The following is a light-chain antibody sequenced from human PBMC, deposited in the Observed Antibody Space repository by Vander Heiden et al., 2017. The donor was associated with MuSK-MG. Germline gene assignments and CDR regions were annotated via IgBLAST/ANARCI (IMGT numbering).Light chain of an antibody. CDR3: QQLNNYPLT. J-gene: IGKJ4*01. CDR1: QDISIY. V-gene: IGKV1-9*01. CDR2: EAS. Sequence: DIQLTQSPSFLSASVGDRVTITCRASQDISIYIAWYQQKPGKAPKVLIYEASTLQSGVPSRFSGSGSGTEFTLTITSLQAEDFATYYCQQLNNYPLTFGGRTKVEIK.